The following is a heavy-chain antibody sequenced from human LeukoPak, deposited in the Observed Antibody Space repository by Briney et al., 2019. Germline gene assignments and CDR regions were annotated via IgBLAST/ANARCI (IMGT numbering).Heavy chain of an antibody. D-gene: IGHD6-13*01. V-gene: IGHV1-8*01. CDR1: GYTFTSYD. CDR3: AREGIAAAGNFDP. Sequence: GASVKVSCKASGYTFTSYDINWVRQATGQGLEWMGWMNPDSGNTGYAQKFQGRVTMTRNTSISTAYMELSSLRSEDTAVYYCAREGIAAAGNFDPWGQGTLVTVSS. J-gene: IGHJ5*02. CDR2: MNPDSGNT.